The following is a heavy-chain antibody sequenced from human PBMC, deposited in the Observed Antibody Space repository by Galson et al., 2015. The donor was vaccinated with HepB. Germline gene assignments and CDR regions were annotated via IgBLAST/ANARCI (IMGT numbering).Heavy chain of an antibody. CDR1: GFTFSSYN. D-gene: IGHD3-3*01. J-gene: IGHJ4*02. Sequence: SLRLSCAASGFTFSSYNMNWVRQAPGKGLEWVSSINSSSSYIYYADSVKGRFTISRDNAKNSLYLQMNSLRAEDTAVYYCARGALEWLLNCWGQGTLVTVSS. CDR3: ARGALEWLLNC. CDR2: INSSSSYI. V-gene: IGHV3-21*01.